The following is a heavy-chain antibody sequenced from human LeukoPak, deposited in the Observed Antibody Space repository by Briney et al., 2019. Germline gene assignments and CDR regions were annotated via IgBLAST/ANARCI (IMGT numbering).Heavy chain of an antibody. CDR2: ISGSGGST. J-gene: IGHJ4*02. D-gene: IGHD5-18*01. CDR1: GFTFSSYA. Sequence: GGSPRLSCAASGFTFSSYAMSWVRQAPGKGLEWVSGISGSGGSTYYADSAKGRFTISRDNSKNTLYLQMNSLRAEDTAVYYCAKDLYSFGPFDYWGQGTLVTVSS. CDR3: AKDLYSFGPFDY. V-gene: IGHV3-23*01.